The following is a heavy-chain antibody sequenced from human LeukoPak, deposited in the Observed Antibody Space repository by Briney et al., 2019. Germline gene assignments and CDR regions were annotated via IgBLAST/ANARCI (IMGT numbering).Heavy chain of an antibody. J-gene: IGHJ4*02. Sequence: GGSLRLSCAASGFTVSSNYMSWVRQAPGKGLEWVSVIYSGGSTYYADSVKGRFTISRDNSKNTLYLQMNSLRAEDTAVYNCARGWGYCSSTSCPLDYWGQGTLVTVSS. CDR3: ARGWGYCSSTSCPLDY. V-gene: IGHV3-53*01. CDR2: IYSGGST. D-gene: IGHD2-2*01. CDR1: GFTVSSNY.